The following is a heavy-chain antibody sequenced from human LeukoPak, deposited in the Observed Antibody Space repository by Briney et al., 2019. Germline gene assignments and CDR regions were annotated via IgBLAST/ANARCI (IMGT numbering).Heavy chain of an antibody. V-gene: IGHV3-23*01. Sequence: GGTLRLSCAASGFTFSSYGMSWVRQAPGKGLEWVSAISGSGGSTYYADSVKGRFTISRDNSKNTLYLQMNSLRAEDTAVYYCARDSGYDSSGYLDYWGQGTLVTVSS. CDR3: ARDSGYDSSGYLDY. D-gene: IGHD3-22*01. CDR1: GFTFSSYG. CDR2: ISGSGGST. J-gene: IGHJ4*02.